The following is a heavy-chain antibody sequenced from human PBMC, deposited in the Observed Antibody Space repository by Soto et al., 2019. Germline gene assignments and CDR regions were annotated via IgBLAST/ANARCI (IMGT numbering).Heavy chain of an antibody. CDR2: IYYNGRT. V-gene: IGHV4-59*08. CDR1: GGSISSKY. D-gene: IGHD6-13*01. CDR3: ARLRWATIAEAGSFDY. J-gene: IGHJ4*02. Sequence: QVQLQESGPGLVKPSETLSLTCTVSGGSISSKYWSCIRQPPGKGLEWIGYIYYNGRTNYNPSLKSRVTISVDTSRNQFSLKLSSVTAADTAVYYCARLRWATIAEAGSFDYWGQGILVTVSS.